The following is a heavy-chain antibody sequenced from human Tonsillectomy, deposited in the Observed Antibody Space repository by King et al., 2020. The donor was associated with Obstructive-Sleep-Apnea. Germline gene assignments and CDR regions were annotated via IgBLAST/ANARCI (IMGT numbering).Heavy chain of an antibody. Sequence: QLQESGPGLVKPSETLSLTCTVSGGSISSYYWSWIRQPAEKGLEWIGRIYTSGSTNYNPSLKSRVTMSVDTSKHQFSLRLSSVTAADTHGYYCASDRSGWYATYYFDYWGQGTLVTVSS. D-gene: IGHD6-19*01. V-gene: IGHV4-4*07. CDR3: ASDRSGWYATYYFDY. CDR1: GGSISSYY. J-gene: IGHJ4*02. CDR2: IYTSGST.